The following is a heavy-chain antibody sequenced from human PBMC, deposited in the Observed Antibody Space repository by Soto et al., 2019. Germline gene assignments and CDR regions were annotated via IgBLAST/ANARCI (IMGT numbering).Heavy chain of an antibody. CDR3: VRDSVACGNSLYHFDR. Sequence: LGDSLRLSCSASGFIFSKYPMHWVRQAPGMGLEYFSTVSNDGGSTFYTDSVKGRFTISRDNSKNMLYLQMTSLRAEDSALYFCVRDSVACGNSLYHFDRSGKGTLVTVSS. J-gene: IGHJ4*02. D-gene: IGHD3-10*01. CDR2: VSNDGGST. V-gene: IGHV3-64D*06. CDR1: GFIFSKYP.